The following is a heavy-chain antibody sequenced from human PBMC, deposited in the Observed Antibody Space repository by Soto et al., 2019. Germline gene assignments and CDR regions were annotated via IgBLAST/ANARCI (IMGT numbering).Heavy chain of an antibody. J-gene: IGHJ4*02. Sequence: QVQLQQWGAGLLKPSETLSLTCAVYGASFSGYYWSWIRQPPGKGLEWIGEINHSGSTNYNPSLXSXVXIXXDTSKNQFSLKLSSVTAADTAVYYCARGWGRIFDYWGQGTLVTVSS. CDR2: INHSGST. CDR3: ARGWGRIFDY. V-gene: IGHV4-34*01. CDR1: GASFSGYY. D-gene: IGHD7-27*01.